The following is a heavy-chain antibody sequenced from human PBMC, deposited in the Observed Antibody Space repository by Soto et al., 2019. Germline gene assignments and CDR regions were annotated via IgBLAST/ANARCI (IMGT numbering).Heavy chain of an antibody. CDR3: ARDRVLWFGELLGGYFDY. CDR2: INAGNGNT. CDR1: GYTFTSYA. Sequence: ASVKVSCKASGYTFTSYAMHWVRHAPGQRLEWMGWINAGNGNTKYSQKFQGRVTITRDTSASTAYMELSSLRSEDTAVYYCARDRVLWFGELLGGYFDYWGQGTLVTVSS. V-gene: IGHV1-3*01. J-gene: IGHJ4*02. D-gene: IGHD3-10*01.